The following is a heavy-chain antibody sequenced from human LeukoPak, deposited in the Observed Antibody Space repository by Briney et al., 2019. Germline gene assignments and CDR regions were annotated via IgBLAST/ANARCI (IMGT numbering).Heavy chain of an antibody. CDR1: GYTLKEIS. CDR3: ATDALTHSSGWYGWFDP. V-gene: IGHV1-24*01. CDR2: IHPEDAET. Sequence: ASVKVSCKVSGYTLKEISIHWVRQAPGKGLEWMGGIHPEDAETIYAQNFQGRVTMTADTSTDTAYMELSSLRSEDTAVYYCATDALTHSSGWYGWFDPWAREPWSPSPQ. J-gene: IGHJ5*02. D-gene: IGHD6-19*01.